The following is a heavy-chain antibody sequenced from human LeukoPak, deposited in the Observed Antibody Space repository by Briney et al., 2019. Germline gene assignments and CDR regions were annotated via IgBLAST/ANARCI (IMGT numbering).Heavy chain of an antibody. CDR2: IYYNGST. D-gene: IGHD1-20*01. CDR1: GGSFNNYY. V-gene: IGHV4-59*12. CDR3: ARAGAGAYNWNDGTFDY. Sequence: SETLSLTCTVSGGSFNNYYWNWIRQPPGKGLEWIGHIYYNGSTSYIPSLKSRVTISVDTSKNQFSLKLSSVTAADTAVYYCARAGAGAYNWNDGTFDYWGQGTLVTVSS. J-gene: IGHJ4*02.